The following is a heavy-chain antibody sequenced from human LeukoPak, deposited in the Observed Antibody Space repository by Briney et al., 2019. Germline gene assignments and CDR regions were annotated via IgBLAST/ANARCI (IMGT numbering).Heavy chain of an antibody. D-gene: IGHD3-10*01. J-gene: IGHJ4*02. V-gene: IGHV3-11*01. CDR2: ISSSGSTI. Sequence: GGSLRLSCAASGFTFSDYYMSWIRQAPGKGLEWVSYISSSGSTIYYADSVKGRFTISRDNAKNSLYLQMNSLRAEDTAVYYCASSGQQFLWFGEFTYWGQGTLVTVSS. CDR3: ASSGQQFLWFGEFTY. CDR1: GFTFSDYY.